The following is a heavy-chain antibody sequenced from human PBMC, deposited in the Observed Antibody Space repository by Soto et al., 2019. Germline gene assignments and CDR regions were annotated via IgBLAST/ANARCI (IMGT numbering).Heavy chain of an antibody. V-gene: IGHV3-7*01. CDR2: IKQDGSET. J-gene: IGHJ4*02. CDR3: PRLRGDYFDN. CDR1: GFTFSAYW. Sequence: EVQLVESGGGLVQPGGSLRLSCVASGFTFSAYWMTWVRQAPGKGLEWLANIKQDGSETHDLDGRFAISRDNAKNSLYLQMSRLRGDDTAVYYCPRLRGDYFDNWGQGTLVTVSS.